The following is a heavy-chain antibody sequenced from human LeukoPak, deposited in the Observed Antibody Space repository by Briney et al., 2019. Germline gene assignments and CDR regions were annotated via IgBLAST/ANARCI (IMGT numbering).Heavy chain of an antibody. D-gene: IGHD4-23*01. CDR1: GGSISSGGYS. Sequence: SETLSLTCAVSGGSISSGGYSWSWIRQPPGKGLEWIGYIYHSGSTYYNPSLKSRVTISVDRSKNQFSLKLSSVTAADTAVYYCARGLRWYPTTDTYYFDYWGQGTLVTVSS. CDR2: IYHSGST. CDR3: ARGLRWYPTTDTYYFDY. J-gene: IGHJ4*02. V-gene: IGHV4-30-2*01.